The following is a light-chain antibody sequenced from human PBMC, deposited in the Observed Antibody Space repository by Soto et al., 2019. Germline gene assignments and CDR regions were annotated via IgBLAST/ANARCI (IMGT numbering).Light chain of an antibody. J-gene: IGKJ4*01. Sequence: DIQMTQSPSTLSASVVYRFTITCRASQSISSWLAWYQQKPGKAPKLLIYKASSLESGVPSRFSGSGSGTEFTLTISSLQPDDFATYYCQQYNNYPLTFGGGTKGDIK. V-gene: IGKV1-5*03. CDR1: QSISSW. CDR2: KAS. CDR3: QQYNNYPLT.